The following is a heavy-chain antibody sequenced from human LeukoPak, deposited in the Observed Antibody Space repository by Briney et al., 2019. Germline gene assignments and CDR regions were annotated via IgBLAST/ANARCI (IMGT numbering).Heavy chain of an antibody. J-gene: IGHJ4*02. CDR1: GYTFTGYY. CDR3: ASTDDYGDYGGFDY. D-gene: IGHD4-17*01. Sequence: ASVKVSCKASGYTFTGYYMHWVRQSPGQGLEWMGWINPNSGGTNYAQKFQGRVTMTRDTSISTAYMELSRLRSDDTAVYYCASTDDYGDYGGFDYWGQGTLVTVSS. V-gene: IGHV1-2*02. CDR2: INPNSGGT.